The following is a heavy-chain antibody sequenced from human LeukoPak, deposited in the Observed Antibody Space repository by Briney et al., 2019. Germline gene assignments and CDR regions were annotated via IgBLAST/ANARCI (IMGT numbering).Heavy chain of an antibody. CDR3: ARDPIWAAATDY. Sequence: GGSLRLSCAASGFTSSSYGMSWVRQAPGKGLEWVSAISGSGGTTYYADSVKGRFTISRDNAKNSLYLQMNSLRAEDTAVYYCARDPIWAAATDYWGQGTLVTVSS. CDR1: GFTSSSYG. D-gene: IGHD6-13*01. V-gene: IGHV3-23*01. CDR2: ISGSGGTT. J-gene: IGHJ4*02.